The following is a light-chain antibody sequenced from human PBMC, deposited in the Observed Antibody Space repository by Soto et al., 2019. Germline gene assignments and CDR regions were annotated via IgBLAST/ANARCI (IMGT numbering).Light chain of an antibody. V-gene: IGKV1-5*01. CDR3: HLYSSYWLYT. Sequence: DIQMTQSPSTLPASVGDRVTITCRASLIISRWLAWFQQKPGKAPKLLIYDASTLESGVPSRFSGSGSGTQSTLIISSMMPHDVAAYYCHLYSSYWLYTFGQGTKLEIK. CDR2: DAS. CDR1: LIISRW. J-gene: IGKJ2*01.